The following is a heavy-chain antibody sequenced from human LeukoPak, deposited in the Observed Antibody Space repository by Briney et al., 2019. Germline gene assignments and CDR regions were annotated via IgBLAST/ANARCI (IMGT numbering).Heavy chain of an antibody. CDR3: ARDLSDHWSFDY. V-gene: IGHV3-30*03. J-gene: IGHJ4*02. D-gene: IGHD1-1*01. Sequence: GGSLRLSCVVPGFTFRNHFMHWVRQAPGKGLEWVAFMSPDGRSISYIDSVKGRFTISRDNSNNTLFLQLNSLRAEDTAVYYCARDLSDHWSFDYWGQGTLVTVSS. CDR2: MSPDGRSI. CDR1: GFTFRNHF.